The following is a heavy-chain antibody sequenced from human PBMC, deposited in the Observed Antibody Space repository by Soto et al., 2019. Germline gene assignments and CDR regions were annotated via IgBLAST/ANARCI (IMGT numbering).Heavy chain of an antibody. CDR3: ARDPITYGSGRYGDAFDI. CDR1: GYTFTSYG. CDR2: ISACNGNT. Sequence: ASVKVSCKASGYTFTSYGISWVRQAPGQGLEWMGWISACNGNTNYAQKLQGRVTMTTDTSTSTAYMELRSLRSDDTAVYYCARDPITYGSGRYGDAFDIWGQGTMVTVSS. J-gene: IGHJ3*02. D-gene: IGHD3-10*01. V-gene: IGHV1-18*01.